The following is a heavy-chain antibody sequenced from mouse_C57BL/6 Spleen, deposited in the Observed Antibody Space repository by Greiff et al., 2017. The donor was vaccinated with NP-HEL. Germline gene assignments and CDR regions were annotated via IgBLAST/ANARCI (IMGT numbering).Heavy chain of an antibody. J-gene: IGHJ4*01. CDR1: GYTFTSYW. CDR3: AREGIYYEYAMDY. V-gene: IGHV1-53*01. D-gene: IGHD1-1*01. CDR2: INPSNGGT. Sequence: VKLQQPGTELVKPGASVKLSCKASGYTFTSYWMHWVKKRPGQGLEWIGNINPSNGGTNYNEKFKSKATLTVDKSSSTAYMQLSSLTSEDSAVYYCAREGIYYEYAMDYWGQGTSVTVSS.